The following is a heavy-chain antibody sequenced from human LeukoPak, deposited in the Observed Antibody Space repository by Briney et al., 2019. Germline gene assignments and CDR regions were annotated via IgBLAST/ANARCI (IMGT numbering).Heavy chain of an antibody. D-gene: IGHD3-9*01. J-gene: IGHJ4*02. Sequence: SETLSLTCTVSGGSISSGGYYWSWIRQHPGKGLEWIGYIYYSGSTYYNPSLKSRVTISVDTSKNQFSLKLSSVTAADTAVYYCARASDDILTSVSDYWGQGTLVTVSS. CDR3: ARASDDILTSVSDY. CDR2: IYYSGST. V-gene: IGHV4-31*03. CDR1: GGSISSGGYY.